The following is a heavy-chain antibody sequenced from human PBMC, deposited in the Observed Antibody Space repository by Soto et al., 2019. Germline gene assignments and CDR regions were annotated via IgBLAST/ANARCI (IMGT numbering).Heavy chain of an antibody. J-gene: IGHJ5*02. CDR3: AREGRLAASIFHNWFDP. V-gene: IGHV6-1*01. D-gene: IGHD3-3*02. CDR2: TYYRSKWFN. CDR1: GDSVSNNSAA. Sequence: SQTLSLTCAISGDSVSNNSAAWNWIRHSPSRGLEWLGRTYYRSKWFNNYALSVKGRITINPDTSKNQFSLQLNSVTPEDTAVYYCAREGRLAASIFHNWFDPWGQGPLVTVSS.